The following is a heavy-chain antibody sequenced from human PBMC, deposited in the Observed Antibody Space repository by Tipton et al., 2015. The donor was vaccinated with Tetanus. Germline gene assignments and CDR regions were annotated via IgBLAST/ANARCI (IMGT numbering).Heavy chain of an antibody. CDR2: NSGNNDYT. V-gene: IGHV1-18*01. CDR1: GYTFSSYG. Sequence: QVQLVQSGAEVKKPGASVKVSCKASGYTFSSYGINWVRQVPGQGLEWMGWNSGNNDYTNYARRFQGRVTMTTDTPTNTAYMELRSLRSDDTGVYFCARLVKQWLVPEDFWGQGTLVTVSS. CDR3: ARLVKQWLVPEDF. J-gene: IGHJ4*02. D-gene: IGHD6-19*01.